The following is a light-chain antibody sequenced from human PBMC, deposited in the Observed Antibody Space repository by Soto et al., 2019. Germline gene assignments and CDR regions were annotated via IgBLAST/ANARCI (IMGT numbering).Light chain of an antibody. J-gene: IGLJ3*02. CDR3: QSYHSPRGVLGV. Sequence: QSVLTQPPSVSGAPGQRVTISCTGSSSNIGAGYDVHWYQQLPGTAPKLLIYGNSNRPSGVPDRFSGSKSGTSASLAITGPGGELGVDYSAQSYHSPRGVLGVFGGGT. CDR2: GNS. V-gene: IGLV1-40*01. CDR1: SSNIGAGYD.